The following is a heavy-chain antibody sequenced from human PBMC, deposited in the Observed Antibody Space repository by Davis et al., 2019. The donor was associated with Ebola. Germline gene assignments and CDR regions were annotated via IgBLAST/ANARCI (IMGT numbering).Heavy chain of an antibody. CDR2: IYSGGSI. V-gene: IGHV3-66*01. CDR1: GFSVSSHY. Sequence: PGGSLRLSCAASGFSVSSHYMSWVRQAPGKGLEWVSVIYSGGSIHFAESMKGRFTISRDNSKNTVFLQMNSLRSEDTAVYYCARDWVAVAGTDHYYGMDVWGQGTTVTVSS. D-gene: IGHD6-19*01. CDR3: ARDWVAVAGTDHYYGMDV. J-gene: IGHJ6*02.